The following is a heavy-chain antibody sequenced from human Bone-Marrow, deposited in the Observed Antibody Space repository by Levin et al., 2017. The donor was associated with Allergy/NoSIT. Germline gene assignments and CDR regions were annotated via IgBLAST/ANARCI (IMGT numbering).Heavy chain of an antibody. CDR2: ISSNGGST. J-gene: IGHJ4*02. V-gene: IGHV3-64D*06. D-gene: IGHD3-10*01. CDR3: VNGFGEFRVGLFDY. CDR1: GFTFSSYA. Sequence: GGSLRLSCSASGFTFSSYAMHWVRQAPGKGLEYVSAISSNGGSTYYADSVKGRFTISRDNSKNTLYLQMSSLRAEDTAVYYCVNGFGEFRVGLFDYWGQGTLVTVSS.